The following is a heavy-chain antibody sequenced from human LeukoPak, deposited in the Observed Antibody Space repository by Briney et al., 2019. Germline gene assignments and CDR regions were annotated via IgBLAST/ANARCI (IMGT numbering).Heavy chain of an antibody. CDR3: ARLIAAAARINWFDP. V-gene: IGHV1-8*03. Sequence: ASVKVSCKASGYTFTSYDINWVRQATGQWLEWMGWMNPNSGNTGYAQKFQGRVTITRNTSISTAYMELSSLRSEDTAVYYCARLIAAAARINWFDPWGQGTLVTVSS. CDR1: GYTFTSYD. CDR2: MNPNSGNT. D-gene: IGHD6-13*01. J-gene: IGHJ5*02.